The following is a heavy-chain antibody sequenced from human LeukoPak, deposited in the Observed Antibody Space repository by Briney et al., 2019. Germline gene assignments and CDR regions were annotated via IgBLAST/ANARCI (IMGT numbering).Heavy chain of an antibody. CDR1: GGSFSGYY. CDR3: ARGWFGTNWFDP. V-gene: IGHV4-34*01. J-gene: IGHJ5*02. D-gene: IGHD3-10*01. Sequence: PSETLSLTCAVYGGSFSGYYWSWIRQPPGKGLEWIGEINHSGSTNYNPSLKSRVTISVDTSKNQFSLKLSSVTAADTAVYYCARGWFGTNWFDPWGQGTLVTVSS. CDR2: INHSGST.